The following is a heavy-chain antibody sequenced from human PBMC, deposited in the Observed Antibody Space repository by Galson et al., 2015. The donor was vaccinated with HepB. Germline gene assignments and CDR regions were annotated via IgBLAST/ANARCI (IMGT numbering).Heavy chain of an antibody. V-gene: IGHV4-30-4*01. CDR3: ARDGLGEFSFGWFDP. J-gene: IGHJ5*02. CDR1: SISSGGYY. Sequence: SISSGGYYWSWIRQPPGKGLEWIGYIYYSGSTYYNPSLKSRVTISVDTSKNQFSLKLSSVTAADTAVYYCARDGLGEFSFGWFDPWGQGTLVTVSS. CDR2: IYYSGST. D-gene: IGHD3-16*02.